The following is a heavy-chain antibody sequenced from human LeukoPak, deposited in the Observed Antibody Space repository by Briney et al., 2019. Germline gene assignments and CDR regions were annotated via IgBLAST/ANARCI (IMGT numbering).Heavy chain of an antibody. Sequence: GGSLRLSWAASGFTFSSHSMNWVRQAPGKGLEWISYISSDSTIIHYADSVKGRFTISRDDAKSSLYLQMNSLRAEDTAIYYCAKVPRQHDNWFDPWGQGTLVTVSS. CDR3: AKVPRQHDNWFDP. CDR1: GFTFSSHS. V-gene: IGHV3-48*01. CDR2: ISSDSTII. J-gene: IGHJ5*02. D-gene: IGHD3-9*01.